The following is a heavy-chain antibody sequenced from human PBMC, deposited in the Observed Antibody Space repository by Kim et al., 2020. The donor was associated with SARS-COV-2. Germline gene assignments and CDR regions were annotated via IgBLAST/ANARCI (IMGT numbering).Heavy chain of an antibody. CDR3: ARESFGSGSYYKSPFDY. J-gene: IGHJ4*02. Sequence: VKGRFTSSRDNSKNTLYLQMNSLRAEDTAVYYCARESFGSGSYYKSPFDYWGQGTLVTVSS. D-gene: IGHD3-10*01. V-gene: IGHV3-30*01.